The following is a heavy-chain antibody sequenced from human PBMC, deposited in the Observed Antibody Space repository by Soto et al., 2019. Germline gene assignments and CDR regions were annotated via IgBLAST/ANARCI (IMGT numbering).Heavy chain of an antibody. Sequence: ASVKVSCKASGYTFTSYGISWVRQAPGQGLEWMGWISAYNGNTNYAQKPQGRVTMTTDTSTSTAYMELRSLRSDDTAVYYCARDYYDRGQGAFDIWGQGTMVTVSS. D-gene: IGHD3-22*01. CDR3: ARDYYDRGQGAFDI. CDR2: ISAYNGNT. J-gene: IGHJ3*02. V-gene: IGHV1-18*01. CDR1: GYTFTSYG.